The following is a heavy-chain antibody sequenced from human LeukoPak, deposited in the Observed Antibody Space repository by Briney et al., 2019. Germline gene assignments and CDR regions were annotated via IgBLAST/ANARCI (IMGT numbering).Heavy chain of an antibody. CDR1: GFIFSNYA. CDR3: RAVAGKGFDY. D-gene: IGHD6-19*01. CDR2: ISYDGSNK. Sequence: GGSLRLSCAASGFIFSNYAIHWVRQAPGKGLEWVAVISYDGSNKYYADSVKGRFTISRDISKNTLYLQMNSLRAEGTAVYYCRAVAGKGFDYWGQGTLVTVSS. V-gene: IGHV3-30*04. J-gene: IGHJ4*02.